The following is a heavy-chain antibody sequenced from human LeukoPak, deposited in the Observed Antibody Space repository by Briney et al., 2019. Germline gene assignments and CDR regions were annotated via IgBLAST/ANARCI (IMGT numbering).Heavy chain of an antibody. D-gene: IGHD2-21*01. CDR3: ARESNVATPAGDC. CDR2: IAGSGSLK. CDR1: GFTFTNFA. J-gene: IGHJ4*02. V-gene: IGHV3-23*01. Sequence: GGSLKLSCIASGFTFTNFAMSWVRQAPGKGLEWVSVIAGSGSLKSYADSVRGRFTISRDNSKNTVYLIMSNLRAGDTAVYYCARESNVATPAGDCWGQGTRVTVSS.